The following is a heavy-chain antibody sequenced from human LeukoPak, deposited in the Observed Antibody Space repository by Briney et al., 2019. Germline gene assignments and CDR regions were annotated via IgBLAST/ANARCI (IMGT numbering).Heavy chain of an antibody. CDR3: AKDLDHYGSGSAFDY. Sequence: GGSLRLSCAASGFTFSSYGMHSVRQAPGKGLGWVAFIRYDGSNKYYAESVKGRFTISRDNSKNPLYLQMNSVRAEDTAVYYCAKDLDHYGSGSAFDYWGQGTLVTVSS. V-gene: IGHV3-30*02. CDR1: GFTFSSYG. CDR2: IRYDGSNK. D-gene: IGHD3-10*01. J-gene: IGHJ4*02.